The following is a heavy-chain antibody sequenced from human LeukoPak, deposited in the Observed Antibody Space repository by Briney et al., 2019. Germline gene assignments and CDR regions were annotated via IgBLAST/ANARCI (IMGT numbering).Heavy chain of an antibody. J-gene: IGHJ4*02. CDR2: INHSGST. V-gene: IGHV4-34*01. Sequence: PSETLSLTCAVYGGSFSGYYWSWIRQPPGKGLEWIGEINHSGSTNYNPSLKSRVTISVDTSKNKFSLKLSSVPAADPAVYYCASGTIAVAGIFGHWGQGILVTVSS. CDR3: ASGTIAVAGIFGH. D-gene: IGHD6-19*01. CDR1: GGSFSGYY.